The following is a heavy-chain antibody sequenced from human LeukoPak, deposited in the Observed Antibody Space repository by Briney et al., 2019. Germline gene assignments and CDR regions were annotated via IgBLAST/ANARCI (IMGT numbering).Heavy chain of an antibody. CDR3: ARVGTTWIGPMDY. Sequence: SVKVSCKASGGTFSSYAISWVRQAPGQGLEWMGRIIPILGIANYAQKFQGRVTITADKSTSTAYMELSSLRSEDTAVYYCARVGTTWIGPMDYWGQGTLVTVPS. CDR2: IIPILGIA. D-gene: IGHD1-1*01. J-gene: IGHJ4*02. CDR1: GGTFSSYA. V-gene: IGHV1-69*04.